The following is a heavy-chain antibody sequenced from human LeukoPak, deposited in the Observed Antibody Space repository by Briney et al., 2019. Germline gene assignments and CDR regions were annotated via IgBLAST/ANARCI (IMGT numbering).Heavy chain of an antibody. CDR2: INHSGST. CDR3: ARGSGDY. J-gene: IGHJ4*02. Sequence: SETLSLTCAVYGGSFSGYYWSWIRQPPGKGLEWIGEINHSGSTNYNPSLKSRVTISVDTSKNQFSLRLSSVTAADTAVYYCARGSGDYWGQGTLVTVSS. V-gene: IGHV4-34*01. CDR1: GGSFSGYY.